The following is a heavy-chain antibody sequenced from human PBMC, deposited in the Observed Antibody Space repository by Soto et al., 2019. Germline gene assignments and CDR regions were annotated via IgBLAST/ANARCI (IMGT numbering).Heavy chain of an antibody. J-gene: IGHJ6*02. CDR1: GGSISSYY. CDR2: IYYSGST. Sequence: SETLSLTCTVSGGSISSYYWSWIRQPPGKGLEWIGYIYYSGSTNYNPSLKSRVTISVDTSKNQFSLKLSSVTAADTAVYYCARVRGTRLSSRWGYYYYGMDAWGQGTTVTVSS. D-gene: IGHD6-13*01. V-gene: IGHV4-59*01. CDR3: ARVRGTRLSSRWGYYYYGMDA.